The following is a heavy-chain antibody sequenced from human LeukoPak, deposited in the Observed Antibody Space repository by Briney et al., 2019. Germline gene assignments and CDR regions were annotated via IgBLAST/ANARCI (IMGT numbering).Heavy chain of an antibody. J-gene: IGHJ4*02. Sequence: KPSETLSLTCAVYGGSFSGYYWSWIRQPPGEGLEWIGEINHSGSTNYNPSLKSRVTISVDTSKNQFSLKLSSVTAADMAVYYCARTRGMSYWGQGTLVTVSS. CDR2: INHSGST. CDR3: ARTRGMSY. V-gene: IGHV4-34*01. CDR1: GGSFSGYY. D-gene: IGHD3-16*01.